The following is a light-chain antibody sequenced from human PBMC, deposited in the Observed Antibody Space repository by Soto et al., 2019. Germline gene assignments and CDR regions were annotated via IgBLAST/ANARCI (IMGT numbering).Light chain of an antibody. J-gene: IGLJ3*02. CDR3: QVWDSSSDHPV. V-gene: IGLV3-21*04. CDR1: NIGSKS. CDR2: YDT. Sequence: SYELIQPPSVSVAPGKTARITCGGNNIGSKSVHWYQQKPGQAPVLVIYYDTDRPSGIPERFSGSNSGNTATLTISRVEAGDEADYYCQVWDSSSDHPVFGGGTRSPS.